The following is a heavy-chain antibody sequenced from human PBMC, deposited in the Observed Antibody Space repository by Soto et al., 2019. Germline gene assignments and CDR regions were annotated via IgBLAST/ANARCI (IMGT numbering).Heavy chain of an antibody. V-gene: IGHV3-30-3*01. J-gene: IGHJ3*02. CDR1: GFTFSSYA. Sequence: PGGSLRLSCAASGFTFSSYAMHWVRQAPGKGLEWVAVISYDGSNKYYADSVNGRFTISRDNSKNTLYLQMNSLRAEDTAVYYCARDSRYSSGYSDAFDIWGQGTMVTVSS. CDR2: ISYDGSNK. D-gene: IGHD3-22*01. CDR3: ARDSRYSSGYSDAFDI.